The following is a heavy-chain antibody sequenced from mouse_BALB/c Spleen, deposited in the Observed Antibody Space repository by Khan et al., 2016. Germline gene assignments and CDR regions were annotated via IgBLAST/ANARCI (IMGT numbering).Heavy chain of an antibody. CDR3: ARSAI. CDR1: RFTISSYG. D-gene: IGHD2-12*01. CDR2: IDSNGGST. J-gene: IGHJ2*01. Sequence: EVELVESGGGIVQPGGSLKRSCVASRFTISSYGMSSVRQTPDKRLELVATIDSNGGSTDYPDRVKRRFTISGDNAKNALYLQMRSLKSEDTAMYYCARSAIWGQGTTLTVSS. V-gene: IGHV5-6-3*01.